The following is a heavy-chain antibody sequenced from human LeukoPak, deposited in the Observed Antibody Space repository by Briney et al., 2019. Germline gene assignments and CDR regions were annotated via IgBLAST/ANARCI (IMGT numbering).Heavy chain of an antibody. CDR2: IYYSGST. CDR1: GGSISSSSYY. V-gene: IGHV4-39*07. Sequence: SETLSLTCTVSGGSISSSSYYWGWIRQPPGKGLEWIGSIYYSGSTYYNPSLKSRVTISVDTSKNQFSLKLSSVTAADTAVYYCARVWSSSWYWYYYYYMDVWGKGTTVTVSS. J-gene: IGHJ6*03. D-gene: IGHD6-13*01. CDR3: ARVWSSSWYWYYYYYMDV.